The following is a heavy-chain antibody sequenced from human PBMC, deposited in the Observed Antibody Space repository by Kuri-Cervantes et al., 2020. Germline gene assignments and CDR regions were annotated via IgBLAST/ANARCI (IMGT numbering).Heavy chain of an antibody. Sequence: GESLKISCAASGFTFSSYGMHWVRQAPGKGLEWVANIKYDGSEKYYVDSVKGRFTISRDNAKNSLYLQMNSLRAEDTAVYYCARVQKPFPPDYWGQGTLVTVSS. CDR2: IKYDGSEK. CDR3: ARVQKPFPPDY. J-gene: IGHJ4*02. D-gene: IGHD2/OR15-2a*01. CDR1: GFTFSSYG. V-gene: IGHV3-7*04.